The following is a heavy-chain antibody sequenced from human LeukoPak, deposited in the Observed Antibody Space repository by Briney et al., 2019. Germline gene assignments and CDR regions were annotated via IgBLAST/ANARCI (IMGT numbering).Heavy chain of an antibody. CDR2: ISYDGSNK. V-gene: IGHV3-30*18. CDR1: GFTFSSYG. J-gene: IGHJ4*02. CDR3: AKDHAAATQYYFDY. Sequence: PGRSLRLSCAASGFTFSSYGMHWVRQAPGKGLEWVAVISYDGSNKYYADSVKGRFTISRDNSKNTLYPQMNSLRAEDTAVYYCAKDHAAATQYYFDYWGQGTLVTVSS. D-gene: IGHD2-15*01.